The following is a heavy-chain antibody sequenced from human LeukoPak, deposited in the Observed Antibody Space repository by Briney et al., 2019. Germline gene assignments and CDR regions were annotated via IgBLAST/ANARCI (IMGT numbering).Heavy chain of an antibody. V-gene: IGHV3-48*03. CDR3: AIIGYYYGMDV. Sequence: HPGGSLRLSCAASGFTFSSYEMNWVRQAPGKGLEWVSYISSSDTTIYYADSVKGRFTISRDNAKNSLYLQMNSLRAEDTAVYYCAIIGYYYGMDVWGQGTTVTVSS. CDR2: ISSSDTTI. J-gene: IGHJ6*02. CDR1: GFTFSSYE. D-gene: IGHD3-10*01.